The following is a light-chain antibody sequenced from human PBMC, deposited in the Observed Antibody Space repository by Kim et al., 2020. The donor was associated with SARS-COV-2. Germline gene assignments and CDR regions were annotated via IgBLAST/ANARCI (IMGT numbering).Light chain of an antibody. V-gene: IGLV4-69*01. CDR2: LNSDGSH. J-gene: IGLJ2*01. CDR3: QTWGTGIPVA. Sequence: QLVLTQSPSASASLGASVRLTCTLSSEYSTYAIAWHQQQPEKGPRFLVRLNSDGSHTKGDGIPDRFSGSGSGAERYLTISSLQSEDEADYYCQTWGTGIPVAFVGGTQLTVL. CDR1: SEYSTYA.